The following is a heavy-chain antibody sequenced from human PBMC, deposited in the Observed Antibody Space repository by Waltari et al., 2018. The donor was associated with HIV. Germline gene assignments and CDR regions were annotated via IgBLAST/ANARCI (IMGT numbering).Heavy chain of an antibody. Sequence: QVQLVQSGAEVKKPGSSVKVSCKASGGAFSSYTINWVRKAPGQGLEWLGRIIPMSNTPNNAQKFQGRVTITADKSTSTAYMELTSLRYDDTAVYYCASARETMGVDFDSWGLGTLVTVSS. V-gene: IGHV1-69*08. D-gene: IGHD3-16*01. CDR2: IIPMSNTP. CDR3: ASARETMGVDFDS. J-gene: IGHJ4*02. CDR1: GGAFSSYT.